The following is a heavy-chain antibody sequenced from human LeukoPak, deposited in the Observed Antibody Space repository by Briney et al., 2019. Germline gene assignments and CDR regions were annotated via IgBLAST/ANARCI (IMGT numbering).Heavy chain of an antibody. Sequence: GGSLRLSCVASGFTVSTNFMSWVRQAPGKGLEWVSGLFIAGNTNYVDSVKGRSTISRDNSKNTLYLQMNSLRAEDTAVYYCARYSTSYGWLDPWGQGTLVTVSS. CDR1: GFTVSTNF. D-gene: IGHD2/OR15-2a*01. CDR2: LFIAGNT. V-gene: IGHV3-53*01. J-gene: IGHJ5*02. CDR3: ARYSTSYGWLDP.